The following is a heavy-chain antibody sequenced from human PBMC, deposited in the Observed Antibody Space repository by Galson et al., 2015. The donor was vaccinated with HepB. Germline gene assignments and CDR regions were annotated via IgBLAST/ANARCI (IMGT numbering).Heavy chain of an antibody. CDR1: GFSLSTSGMY. V-gene: IGHV2-70*01. CDR3: ARMRGFTYGYPFDY. D-gene: IGHD5-18*01. CDR2: IDWDDDK. Sequence: PALVKPTQTLTLTCTFSGFSLSTSGMYVSWIRQPPGEALEWLALIDWDDDKYYSTSLKTRLTISKDASRNQVVLTMTNMDPVDTATYYCARMRGFTYGYPFDYWGQGTLVTVSS. J-gene: IGHJ4*02.